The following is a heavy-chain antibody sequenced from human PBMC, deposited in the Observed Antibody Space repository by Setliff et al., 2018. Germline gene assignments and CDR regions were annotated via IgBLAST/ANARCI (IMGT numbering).Heavy chain of an antibody. J-gene: IGHJ6*03. Sequence: PSETLSLTCTVSGGSISSYYWSWIRQPPGKGLEWIGYIYYSGSTNYNPSLKSRVTISVDTSKNQFSLKVNSVTAADTAVYYCARLTTVVTREYYYYMDVWGKGTTVTVSS. CDR3: ARLTTVVTREYYYYMDV. V-gene: IGHV4-59*01. CDR1: GGSISSYY. CDR2: IYYSGST. D-gene: IGHD4-17*01.